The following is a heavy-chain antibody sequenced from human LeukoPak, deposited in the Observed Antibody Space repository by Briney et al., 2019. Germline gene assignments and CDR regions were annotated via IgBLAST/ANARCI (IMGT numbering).Heavy chain of an antibody. CDR3: AKPDALLWFGETPYGMDV. V-gene: IGHV3-23*01. D-gene: IGHD3-10*01. CDR2: INGSGGST. J-gene: IGHJ6*02. CDR1: GFTFSSYA. Sequence: PGGCLRLSCAASGFTFSSYAMSWVRQAPGKGLEWVSAINGSGGSTYYADSVKGRFTISRDNSKNTLYLQMNSLRAEDTAVYYCAKPDALLWFGETPYGMDVWGQGTTVTVSS.